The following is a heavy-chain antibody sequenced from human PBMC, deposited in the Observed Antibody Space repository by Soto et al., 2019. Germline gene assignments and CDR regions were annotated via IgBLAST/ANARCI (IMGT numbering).Heavy chain of an antibody. CDR3: ARDLEYYYDSSGHGSDY. D-gene: IGHD3-22*01. CDR2: INPNSGGT. CDR1: GYIFTGYY. V-gene: IGHV1-2*02. Sequence: GASVKVSCKASGYIFTGYYMHWVRQAPGQGLEWMGWINPNSGGTNYAQKFQGRVTMTRDTSISTAYMELSRLRSDDTAVYYCARDLEYYYDSSGHGSDYWGQGTLVTVSS. J-gene: IGHJ4*02.